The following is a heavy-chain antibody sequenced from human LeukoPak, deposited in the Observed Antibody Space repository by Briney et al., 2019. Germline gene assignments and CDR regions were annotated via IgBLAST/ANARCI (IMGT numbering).Heavy chain of an antibody. D-gene: IGHD5-12*01. Sequence: GRSLRLSCAASGFTFSSYGMHWVRQAPGKGLEWVAVISYDGSNKYYADSVKGRFTISRDNSKNTLYLQMSSLRAEDTAVYYCAKDLLLVEWLPLGAFDIWGQGTMVTVSS. CDR2: ISYDGSNK. CDR1: GFTFSSYG. V-gene: IGHV3-30*18. J-gene: IGHJ3*02. CDR3: AKDLLLVEWLPLGAFDI.